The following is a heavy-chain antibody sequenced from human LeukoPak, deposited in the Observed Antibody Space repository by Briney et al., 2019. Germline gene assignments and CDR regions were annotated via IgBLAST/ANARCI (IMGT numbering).Heavy chain of an antibody. V-gene: IGHV3-74*01. D-gene: IGHD3-22*01. CDR1: GFTFSSYW. CDR2: INSDGSSR. CDR3: ARVLDSSGYYGY. Sequence: GGSLRLSCAASGFTFSSYWMHWVRQAPGKGLVWVSRINSDGSSRSYADSVKGRFTISRDNAKNTLYLQMDSLRAEDTAVYYCARVLDSSGYYGYWGQGTLVTVSS. J-gene: IGHJ4*02.